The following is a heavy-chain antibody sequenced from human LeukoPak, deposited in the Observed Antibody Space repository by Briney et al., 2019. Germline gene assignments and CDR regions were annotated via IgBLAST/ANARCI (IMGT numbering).Heavy chain of an antibody. CDR2: IYYSAST. D-gene: IGHD1-26*01. V-gene: IGHV4-39*01. CDR1: GGSISSSSYY. CDR3: ARMKYSGSYWDY. J-gene: IGHJ4*02. Sequence: PSETLSLTCAVSGGSISSSSYYWGWIRPPPGQGLEWIGSIYYSASTYYNPSSRRRVTVSVETSKNQLSLKLCSATAADTAVYYCARMKYSGSYWDYWGQGTLVTVSS.